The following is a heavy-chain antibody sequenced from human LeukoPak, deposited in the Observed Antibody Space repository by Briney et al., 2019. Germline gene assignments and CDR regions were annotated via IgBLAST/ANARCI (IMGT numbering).Heavy chain of an antibody. Sequence: GGSLRLSRAASGFTFDDYAMHWVRQAPGKGLEWVSGISWNSGSIGYADSVKGRFTISRDNAKNSLYLQMNSLRAEDTALYYCAKDRGSSWSSFDYWGQGTLVTVSS. J-gene: IGHJ4*02. CDR3: AKDRGSSWSSFDY. D-gene: IGHD6-13*01. V-gene: IGHV3-9*01. CDR2: ISWNSGSI. CDR1: GFTFDDYA.